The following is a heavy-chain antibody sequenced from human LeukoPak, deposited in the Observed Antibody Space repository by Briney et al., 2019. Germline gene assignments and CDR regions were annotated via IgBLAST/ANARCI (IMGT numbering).Heavy chain of an antibody. CDR3: AAKDYYGSGSYYLDY. CDR1: GFTFTSSA. CDR2: IVVGSGNT. Sequence: GTSVKVSCKASGFTFTSSAMQWVRQARGQRLEWIGWIVVGSGNTNYAQKFQERVTITRDMSTSTAYMELSSLRSEDTAVYYCAAKDYYGSGSYYLDYWGQGTLVTVSS. D-gene: IGHD3-10*01. J-gene: IGHJ4*02. V-gene: IGHV1-58*02.